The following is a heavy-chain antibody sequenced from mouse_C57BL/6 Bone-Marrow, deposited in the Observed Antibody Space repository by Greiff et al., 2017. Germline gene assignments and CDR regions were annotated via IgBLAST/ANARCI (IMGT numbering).Heavy chain of an antibody. D-gene: IGHD2-3*01. J-gene: IGHJ4*01. V-gene: IGHV1-81*01. CDR1: GYTFTSYG. CDR3: ARSGYYIYYYAMDY. CDR2: IYPRSGNT. Sequence: VKLQQSGAELARPGASVKLSCKASGYTFTSYGISWVKQRTGQGLEWIGEIYPRSGNTYYNEKFKGKATLTADKSSSTAYMELRSLTSEDSAVYFGARSGYYIYYYAMDYWGQGTSVTVSS.